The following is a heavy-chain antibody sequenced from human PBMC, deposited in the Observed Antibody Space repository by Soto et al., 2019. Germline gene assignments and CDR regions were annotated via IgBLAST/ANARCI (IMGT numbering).Heavy chain of an antibody. CDR3: TTNDYDFWSGPKPLDY. CDR1: GFTFSNAW. J-gene: IGHJ4*02. CDR2: IKSKTDGGTT. Sequence: GGSLRLSCAASGFTFSNAWMSWVRQAPGKGLEWVGRIKSKTDGGTTDYAAPVKGRFTISRDDSKNTLYLQMNSLKTEDTAVYYCTTNDYDFWSGPKPLDYWGQGTLVTVSS. V-gene: IGHV3-15*01. D-gene: IGHD3-3*01.